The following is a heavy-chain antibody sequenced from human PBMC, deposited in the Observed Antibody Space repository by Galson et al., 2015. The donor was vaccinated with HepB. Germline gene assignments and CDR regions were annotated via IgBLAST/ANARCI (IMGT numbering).Heavy chain of an antibody. CDR1: GYTFTSYG. V-gene: IGHV1-18*01. Sequence: SVKVSCEASGYTFTSYGISWVRQAPGQGLEWMGWISAYNGNTNYAQKLQGRVTMTTDTSTSTAYMELRSLRSDDTAVYYCARVPSRIQLWKRASYYYYYGMDVWGQGTTVTVSS. J-gene: IGHJ6*02. D-gene: IGHD5-18*01. CDR3: ARVPSRIQLWKRASYYYYYGMDV. CDR2: ISAYNGNT.